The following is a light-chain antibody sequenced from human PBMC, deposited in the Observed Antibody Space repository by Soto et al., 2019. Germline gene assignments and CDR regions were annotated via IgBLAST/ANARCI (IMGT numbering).Light chain of an antibody. J-gene: IGKJ5*01. CDR3: QQSYSTPIT. CDR1: QNISNY. CDR2: AAS. Sequence: IQMTHSPASLSSSVRERFTITSRATQNISNYLNWYQQKAGKAPKLLIYAASSSQSGVPSRFSGSGSGTDFTLTISSLQPEDFGTYYCQQSYSTPITFGQGTRLEIK. V-gene: IGKV1-39*01.